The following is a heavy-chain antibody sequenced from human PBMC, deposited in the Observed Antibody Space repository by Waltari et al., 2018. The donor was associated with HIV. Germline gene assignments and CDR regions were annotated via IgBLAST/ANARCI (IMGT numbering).Heavy chain of an antibody. J-gene: IGHJ3*02. D-gene: IGHD2-2*01. CDR2: IYYSGNT. CDR3: ARSYCSSTSCYAVGALDI. CDR1: GGSISSTSYY. V-gene: IGHV4-39*01. Sequence: QLQLQESGPGLVKPSETLSLTCTVSGGSISSTSYYWGWIRQPPGKGLQWIGSIYYSGNTYYNPSLKSRVTISGDTSKNQFSLKLGSVTAADTAVYYCARSYCSSTSCYAVGALDIWGQGTMVTVSA.